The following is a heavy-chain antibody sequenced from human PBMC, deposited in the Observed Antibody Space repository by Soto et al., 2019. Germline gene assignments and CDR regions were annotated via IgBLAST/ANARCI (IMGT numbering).Heavy chain of an antibody. J-gene: IGHJ5*02. D-gene: IGHD7-27*01. CDR3: AKGIRWGTYNWSDP. Sequence: PGGSLRLSCAASGFTFSSYDMHWVRQATGKGLEWVSSIGTAGDTYYPGSVKGRFTISRENAKNSLYLQMNSLRAGDTAVYYCAKGIRWGTYNWSDPWGQGTMVTVSS. CDR2: IGTAGDT. V-gene: IGHV3-13*01. CDR1: GFTFSSYD.